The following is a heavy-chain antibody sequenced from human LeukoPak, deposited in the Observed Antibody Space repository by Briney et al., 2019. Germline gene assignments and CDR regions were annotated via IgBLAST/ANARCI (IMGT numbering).Heavy chain of an antibody. D-gene: IGHD3-10*01. CDR1: GGTFSSYA. V-gene: IGHV1-69*13. CDR2: IIPIFGTA. Sequence: SVKVSCKASGGTFSSYAISWVRRAPGQGVQWMGGIIPIFGTANYAQKFQGRVTITADESTSTAYMELSSLRSEDTAVYYCFLWFGEFPGDDAFDIWGQGTMVTVSS. J-gene: IGHJ3*02. CDR3: FLWFGEFPGDDAFDI.